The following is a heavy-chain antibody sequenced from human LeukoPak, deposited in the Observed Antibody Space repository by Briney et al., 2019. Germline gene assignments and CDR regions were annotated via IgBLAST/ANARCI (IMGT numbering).Heavy chain of an antibody. V-gene: IGHV4-39*01. Sequence: SETLSLTCTVSGGSLSSSTQYWGWVPQPPGKGLGWIGSIYNSGSTYYTSSLRSRDAISVDRSNNQFSPSRDSVTAADTALYYCARHQIQYSSNWDVIGCYYFDHWGQGTLVTVSS. CDR2: IYNSGST. CDR1: GGSLSSSTQY. CDR3: ARHQIQYSSNWDVIGCYYFDH. D-gene: IGHD1-1*01. J-gene: IGHJ4*02.